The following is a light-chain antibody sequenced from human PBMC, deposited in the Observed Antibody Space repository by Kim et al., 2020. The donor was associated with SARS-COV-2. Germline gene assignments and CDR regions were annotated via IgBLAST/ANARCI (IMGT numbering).Light chain of an antibody. Sequence: AIQLTQSPSSLSASVGDRVTITCRASQGISSGLAWYQQKPGKAPKLPIYDASTLESGVPSRFSGSGSGTEFTLTISSLQPEDFATYYCQQFNNFPLTFGGGTKVDIK. CDR3: QQFNNFPLT. J-gene: IGKJ4*01. CDR2: DAS. CDR1: QGISSG. V-gene: IGKV1D-13*01.